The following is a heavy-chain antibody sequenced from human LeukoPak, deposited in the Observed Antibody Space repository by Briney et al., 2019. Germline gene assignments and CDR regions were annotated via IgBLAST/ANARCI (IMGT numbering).Heavy chain of an antibody. Sequence: GASVKVSFKASGFTLIDYIHWVRQDPRQGLQWMGWIKPNSGDTEYAQKFQGRVTMTRDTSISTVYMELSSLRSDDTAVYYCARADSVPAGDYHYWYMDVWGKGTTVTVSS. J-gene: IGHJ6*03. D-gene: IGHD6-13*01. CDR3: ARADSVPAGDYHYWYMDV. CDR2: IKPNSGDT. V-gene: IGHV1-2*02. CDR1: GFTLIDY.